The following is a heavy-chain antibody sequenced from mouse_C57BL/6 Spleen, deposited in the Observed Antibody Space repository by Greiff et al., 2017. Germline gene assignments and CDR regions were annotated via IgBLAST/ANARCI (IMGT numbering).Heavy chain of an antibody. V-gene: IGHV2-2*01. CDR3: ARDGSSFWYFDV. D-gene: IGHD1-1*01. CDR2: IWSGGST. Sequence: QVQLKESGPGLVQPSQSLSITCTVSGFSLTSYGVHWVRQSPGKGLEWLGVIWSGGSTDYNAAFISSLSISKDNSKSQVFFKMNSLQADDTAIYYCARDGSSFWYFDVWGTGTTVTVSS. CDR1: GFSLTSYG. J-gene: IGHJ1*03.